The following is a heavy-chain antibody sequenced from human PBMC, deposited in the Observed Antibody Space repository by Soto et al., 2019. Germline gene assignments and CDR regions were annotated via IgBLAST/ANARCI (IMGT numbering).Heavy chain of an antibody. J-gene: IGHJ4*02. CDR1: GYTFTSYA. CDR3: ARGLRFLEWLLDPDLDY. V-gene: IGHV1-3*01. Sequence: ASVKVSCKASGYTFTSYAMHWVRQAPGQRLEWMGWINAGNGNTKYSQKFQGRVTITRDTSASTAYMELSSLRSEDTAVYYCARGLRFLEWLLDPDLDYWGQGTLVTVSS. CDR2: INAGNGNT. D-gene: IGHD3-3*01.